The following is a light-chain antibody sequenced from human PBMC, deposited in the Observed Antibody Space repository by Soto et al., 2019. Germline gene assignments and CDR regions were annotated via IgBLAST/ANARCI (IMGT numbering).Light chain of an antibody. CDR2: AVS. J-gene: IGLJ1*01. CDR3: SSYTSSSTLYV. Sequence: QSVLAQPASASGSPGQSITISCTGTSSDVGGYNYVSWYQQHPGKAPKLMIYAVSNRPSGVSNRFSGSKSGNTASLTISGLQAEDEADYYCSSYTSSSTLYVFGTGTKVTVL. CDR1: SSDVGGYNY. V-gene: IGLV2-14*03.